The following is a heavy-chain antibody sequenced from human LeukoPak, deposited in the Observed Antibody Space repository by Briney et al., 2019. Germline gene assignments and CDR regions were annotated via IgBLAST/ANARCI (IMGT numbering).Heavy chain of an antibody. Sequence: SQTLSLTCTVSGGSISSGGYYWSWIRQHPGKGLEWIGYIYCSGSTYYNPSLKSRVTISVDTSKNQFSLKLSSVTAADTAVYYCARSAQGPPYNWLDPWGQGTLVTVSS. CDR3: ARSAQGPPYNWLDP. J-gene: IGHJ5*02. CDR2: IYCSGST. CDR1: GGSISSGGYY. V-gene: IGHV4-31*03.